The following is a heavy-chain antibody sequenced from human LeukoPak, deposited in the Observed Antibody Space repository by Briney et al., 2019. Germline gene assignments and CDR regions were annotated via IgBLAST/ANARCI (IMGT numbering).Heavy chain of an antibody. D-gene: IGHD6-6*01. CDR3: ARGRWQLVRGFDY. J-gene: IGHJ4*02. CDR2: IIPIFGTA. CDR1: GGTFSSYA. Sequence: VASVNVSCKASGGTFSSYAISWVRQAPGQGLEWMGGIIPIFGTANYAQKFQGRVTITADESTSTAYTELSSLRSEDTAVYYCARGRWQLVRGFDYWGQGTLVTVSS. V-gene: IGHV1-69*13.